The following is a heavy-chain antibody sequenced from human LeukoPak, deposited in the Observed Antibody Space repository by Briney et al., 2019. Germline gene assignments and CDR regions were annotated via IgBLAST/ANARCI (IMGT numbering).Heavy chain of an antibody. CDR3: AKGSAVADIYFDY. CDR1: GFTFRSHA. D-gene: IGHD6-19*01. J-gene: IGHJ4*02. CDR2: IIGSGGST. Sequence: GGSLRLSCAASGFTFRSHAMSWVRQAPGKGLEWVSTIIGSGGSTYYADSVQGRFTISRDDSKDTLFLQMNSLTAEDTAVYYCAKGSAVADIYFDYWGQGTLVTVSS. V-gene: IGHV3-23*01.